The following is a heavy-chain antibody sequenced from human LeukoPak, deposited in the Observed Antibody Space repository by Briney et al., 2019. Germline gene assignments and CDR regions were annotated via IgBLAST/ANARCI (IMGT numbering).Heavy chain of an antibody. CDR3: ARRGDGMDV. V-gene: IGHV4-34*01. D-gene: IGHD3-10*01. CDR1: GGSFSGGSFSGYY. Sequence: PSETLSLTCAVYGGSFSGGSFSGYYWSWIRQPPGKGLEWIGEINHSGSTNYNPSLKSRVTISVDTSKNQFSLKLSSVTAADTAVYYCARRGDGMDVWGQGTTATVSS. CDR2: INHSGST. J-gene: IGHJ6*02.